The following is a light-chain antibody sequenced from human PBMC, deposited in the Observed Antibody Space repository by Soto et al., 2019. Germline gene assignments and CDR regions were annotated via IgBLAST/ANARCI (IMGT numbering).Light chain of an antibody. CDR3: QQYGSSPWT. J-gene: IGKJ1*01. V-gene: IGKV3-20*01. CDR2: GAS. CDR1: QSVSSSY. Sequence: EIVLTQSPGTLSLSPGERATLSCRASQSVSSSYLGWYQQKPGQAPRLLIYGASSSATGIPDRFSGSGSGTDFTLTISRLEPEDFAVYYCQQYGSSPWTFGQGTKVEIK.